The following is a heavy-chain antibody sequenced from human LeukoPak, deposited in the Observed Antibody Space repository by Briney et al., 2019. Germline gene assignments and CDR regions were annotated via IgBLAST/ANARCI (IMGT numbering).Heavy chain of an antibody. CDR1: GYSFTSYW. CDR2: IDPSDSYT. D-gene: IGHD6-19*01. J-gene: IGHJ1*01. CDR3: AGAGIAVAGNAEYFQH. Sequence: GESLKISCKGSGYSFTSYWISWVRQMPGKGLEWMGRIDPSDSYTNYSPSFQGHDTISADKSISTAYLQWSSLKASDTAMYYCAGAGIAVAGNAEYFQHWGQGTLVTVSS. V-gene: IGHV5-10-1*01.